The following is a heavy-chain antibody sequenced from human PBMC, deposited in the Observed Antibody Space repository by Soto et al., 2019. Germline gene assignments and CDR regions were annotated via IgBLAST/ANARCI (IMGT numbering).Heavy chain of an antibody. CDR1: GYTFTGYY. J-gene: IGHJ6*02. Sequence: RASVKVSCKASGYTFTGYYMHWVRQAPGQGLEWMGWINPNSGGTNYAQKFQGRVTMTRDTSISTAYMELSRLRSDDTAVYYCARDSSDFWSGLYYYYGMDVWGQGTTVTVSS. D-gene: IGHD3-3*01. CDR3: ARDSSDFWSGLYYYYGMDV. CDR2: INPNSGGT. V-gene: IGHV1-2*02.